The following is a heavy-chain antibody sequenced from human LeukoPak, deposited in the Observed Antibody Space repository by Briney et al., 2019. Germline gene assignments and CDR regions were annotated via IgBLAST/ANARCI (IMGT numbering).Heavy chain of an antibody. CDR3: ARGRGGLYGMDV. J-gene: IGHJ6*02. Sequence: GGSLRLSCAASGFTFSSNYMSWVRQAPGKGLEWVSVIYSGGSTYYADSVTGRFTISRDNSKNTLYLQMNSLRAEDTAVYYCARGRGGLYGMDVWGQGTTVTVSS. CDR2: IYSGGST. CDR1: GFTFSSNY. V-gene: IGHV3-53*01. D-gene: IGHD3-16*01.